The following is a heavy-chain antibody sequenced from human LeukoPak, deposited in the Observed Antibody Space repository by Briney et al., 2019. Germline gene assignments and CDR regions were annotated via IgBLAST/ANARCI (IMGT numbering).Heavy chain of an antibody. CDR3: AREEEYSYGYCDY. V-gene: IGHV3-21*01. Sequence: GGSLRLSCAASGFTFSSYSMNWVRQAPGEGLEWVSSISSSSSYIYYADSVKGRFTISRDNAKNSLYLQMNSLRAEDTAVYYCAREEEYSYGYCDYWGQGTLVTVSS. CDR2: ISSSSSYI. J-gene: IGHJ4*02. D-gene: IGHD5-18*01. CDR1: GFTFSSYS.